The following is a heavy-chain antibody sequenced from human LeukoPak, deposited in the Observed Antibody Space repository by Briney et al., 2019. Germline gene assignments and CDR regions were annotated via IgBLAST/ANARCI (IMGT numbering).Heavy chain of an antibody. CDR1: GFTVSSNY. CDR3: ARDWVTAGHDAFDI. CDR2: IYSGGST. Sequence: GGSLRLSCAASGFTVSSNYMSWVRQAPGKGLEWVSVIYSGGSTYYADSVKGRFTISRDNSKNTLYLQMNSLRAEDTAVYYCARDWVTAGHDAFDIWGQGTMVTVSS. D-gene: IGHD2-21*02. V-gene: IGHV3-53*01. J-gene: IGHJ3*02.